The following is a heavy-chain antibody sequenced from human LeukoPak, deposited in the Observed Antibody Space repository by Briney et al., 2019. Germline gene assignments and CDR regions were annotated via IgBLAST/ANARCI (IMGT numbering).Heavy chain of an antibody. CDR1: GFTFSSYD. V-gene: IGHV3-33*01. J-gene: IGHJ4*02. Sequence: GGSLRLSCAASGFTFSSYDMHWVRQAPGKGLEWVAVIWDDGSNKYYADSVRGRFTISRDNSKNTLYLQMNSLRAEDTAVYYCARGTVTLYYFDYWGQGTLVTVSS. CDR2: IWDDGSNK. D-gene: IGHD4-17*01. CDR3: ARGTVTLYYFDY.